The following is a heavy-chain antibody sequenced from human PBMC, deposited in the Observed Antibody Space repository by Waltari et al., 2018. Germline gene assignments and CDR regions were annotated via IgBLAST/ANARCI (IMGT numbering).Heavy chain of an antibody. J-gene: IGHJ5*02. D-gene: IGHD6-13*01. CDR1: GFTLSNYA. CDR3: AKEVWQQLVRMVGWFDP. Sequence: VQLLESGGGLVQPGGSLRLSCVGSGFTLSNYAMSWVRQVPGKGLEWVSASGSGGRTWYADSVKGRFTISRDNSKNTLYLQMNSLRSEDTAIYYCAKEVWQQLVRMVGWFDPWGQGTLVTVSS. V-gene: IGHV3-23*01. CDR2: SGSGGRT.